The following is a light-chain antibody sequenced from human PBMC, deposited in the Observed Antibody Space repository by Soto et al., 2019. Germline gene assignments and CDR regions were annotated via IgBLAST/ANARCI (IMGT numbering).Light chain of an antibody. CDR2: DAS. Sequence: IGWIQSPVTLSFSAGERATLSCRASQSVSSYLAWYQQKPGQAPRLLIYDASNRATGIPARFSGSGSGTDFTLTISSLEPEDFAVYYCQQRSSWPPPTFGGGTKVDIK. CDR1: QSVSSY. CDR3: QQRSSWPPPT. J-gene: IGKJ4*01. V-gene: IGKV3-11*01.